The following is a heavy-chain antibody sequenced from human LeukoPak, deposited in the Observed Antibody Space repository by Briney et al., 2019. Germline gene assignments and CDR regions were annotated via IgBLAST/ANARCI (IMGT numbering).Heavy chain of an antibody. J-gene: IGHJ6*03. V-gene: IGHV3-49*04. CDR2: IRGKAFGETI. D-gene: IGHD3-3*01. CDR3: TRGFTIHMDV. CDR1: GFTFRDYT. Sequence: GGSLRLSCTTSGFTFRDYTVSWVRQAPGKGLEWVGFIRGKAFGETIEYAASVRGRFTISRDDSKSTAYLQMNSLKTEDKAVYYCTRGFTIHMDVWGKGTTVTVSS.